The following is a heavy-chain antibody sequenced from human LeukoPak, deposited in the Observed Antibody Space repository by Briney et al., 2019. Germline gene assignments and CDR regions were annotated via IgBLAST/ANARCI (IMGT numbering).Heavy chain of an antibody. CDR2: IYHSGST. CDR3: ARESPNRKYFDY. J-gene: IGHJ4*02. CDR1: GGSISSGGYY. V-gene: IGHV4-30-2*01. D-gene: IGHD1-14*01. Sequence: SETLSLTCTVSGGSISSGGYYWSWIRQPPGKGLEWIGYIYHSGSTYYNPSLKSRVTISIDTSRNQFSLKLSSVTAADTAVYYCARESPNRKYFDYWGQGTLVTVSS.